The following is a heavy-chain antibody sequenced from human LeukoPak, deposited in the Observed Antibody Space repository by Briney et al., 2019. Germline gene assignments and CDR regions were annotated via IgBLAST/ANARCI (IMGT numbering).Heavy chain of an antibody. CDR3: ARGDSGSKD. D-gene: IGHD5-12*01. V-gene: IGHV3-48*01. J-gene: IGHJ4*02. CDR2: ISSDGATK. CDR1: GFTFSNYN. Sequence: GGSLRLSCAASGFTFSNYNMNWVRQAPGKGLEWVSYISSDGATKYYADSVKGRFTISRDNAKDSLYLQMNSLRAEDTAVYYCARGDSGSKDWGQGTLVTVSS.